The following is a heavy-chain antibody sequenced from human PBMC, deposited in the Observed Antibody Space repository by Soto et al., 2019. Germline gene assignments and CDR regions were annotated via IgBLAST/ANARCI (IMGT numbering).Heavy chain of an antibody. J-gene: IGHJ4*02. V-gene: IGHV3-9*01. CDR3: VRSKGGYSYGTPFDY. CDR1: GFTFADYA. CDR2: ISWNSGNI. Sequence: GGSLRLSCAASGFTFADYAMYGVRQVLGKGLEWVSSISWNSGNIGYADSVKGRFTTSRDNAENSLYLQMNSLRPEDTALYYCVRSKGGYSYGTPFDYWGQGTLVTVSS. D-gene: IGHD5-18*01.